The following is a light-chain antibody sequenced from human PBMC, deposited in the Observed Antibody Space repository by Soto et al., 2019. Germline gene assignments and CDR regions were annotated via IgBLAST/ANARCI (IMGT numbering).Light chain of an antibody. V-gene: IGLV1-44*01. J-gene: IGLJ2*01. Sequence: QSVLTQPPSASGAPGQRVIISCFGSGSNIEGNSVTWYHHLPGTAPQLLIYDDSLRPSWVPGRFSGCHSCASASLAISGLRPEDEATYYYAQSDDSMNGPVFGGGTKLTVL. CDR3: AQSDDSMNGPV. CDR1: GSNIEGNS. CDR2: DDS.